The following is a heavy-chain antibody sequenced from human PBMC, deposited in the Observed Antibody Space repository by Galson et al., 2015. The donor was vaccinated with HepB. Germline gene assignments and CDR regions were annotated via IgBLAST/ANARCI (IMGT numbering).Heavy chain of an antibody. CDR1: GYTFINYG. CDR3: ARDLWYYYDSSGYYDAFDI. V-gene: IGHV1-18*01. CDR2: ISAYNSNT. J-gene: IGHJ3*02. Sequence: SVKVSCKASGYTFINYGISWVRQAPGQGLEWMGWISAYNSNTNYAQKFQGRVTMTTDTSTTTAYMELRSLRSDDTAVYYGARDLWYYYDSSGYYDAFDIWGQGTMVTVSS. D-gene: IGHD3-22*01.